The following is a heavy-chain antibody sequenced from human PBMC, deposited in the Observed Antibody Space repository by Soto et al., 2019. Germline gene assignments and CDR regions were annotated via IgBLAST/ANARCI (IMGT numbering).Heavy chain of an antibody. J-gene: IGHJ5*02. CDR1: GYSLTTYW. V-gene: IGHV5-10-1*01. D-gene: IGHD3-9*01. CDR2: IDPTDSYT. CDR3: ARHLTLNYFDP. Sequence: GESLKISCQASGYSLTTYWISWVRQMPGKGLECMGRIDPTDSYTDYGPSFEGHVTMSVDRSINTAYLEWSSLKASDTSIYYCARHLTLNYFDPWGQGTPVTVSS.